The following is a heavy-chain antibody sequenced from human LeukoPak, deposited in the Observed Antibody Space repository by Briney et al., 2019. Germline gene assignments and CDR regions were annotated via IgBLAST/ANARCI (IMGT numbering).Heavy chain of an antibody. V-gene: IGHV4-4*07. CDR1: GGSIDGYY. CDR2: IYSKGST. Sequence: PSETLSLTCTVPGGSIDGYYWYWIRQPAGRGLEWIGRIYSKGSTNSNPSLRSRITMSVDTSKSQFSLNVSSVTAADTAVYYCARVSSSSGYYFDYWGQGTLVTVSS. J-gene: IGHJ4*02. CDR3: ARVSSSSGYYFDY. D-gene: IGHD6-19*01.